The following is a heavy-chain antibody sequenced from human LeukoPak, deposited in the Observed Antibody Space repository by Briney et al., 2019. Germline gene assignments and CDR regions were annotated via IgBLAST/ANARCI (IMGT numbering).Heavy chain of an antibody. CDR2: MRSKAYGETT. CDR3: TRDRLGVALTGLDLFDY. D-gene: IGHD6-19*01. Sequence: GRSLRLSCTTSGFTCGDYAMSWVRQAPGKGLEWVGFMRSKAYGETTEYAASVKGRFTISRDDSKSIAYLQMNSLTTEDTAVYYCTRDRLGVALTGLDLFDYWGQGTLVTVSS. V-gene: IGHV3-49*04. J-gene: IGHJ4*02. CDR1: GFTCGDYA.